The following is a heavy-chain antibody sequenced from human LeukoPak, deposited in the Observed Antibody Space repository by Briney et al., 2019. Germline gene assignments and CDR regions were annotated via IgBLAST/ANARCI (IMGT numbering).Heavy chain of an antibody. V-gene: IGHV1-2*02. D-gene: IGHD2-15*01. Sequence: ASGKVSCKASGYTFTGYYIHWVRQAPGQGLEWMGWINPNSGGTNYAQKFQGRVTMTRDTSISTAYMELSRPRSGDTAVYYCAREGRGWAFDIWGQGTMVTVSS. CDR1: GYTFTGYY. CDR3: AREGRGWAFDI. J-gene: IGHJ3*02. CDR2: INPNSGGT.